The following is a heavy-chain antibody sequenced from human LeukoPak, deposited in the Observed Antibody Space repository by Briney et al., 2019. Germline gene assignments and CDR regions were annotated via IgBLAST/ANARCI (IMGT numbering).Heavy chain of an antibody. CDR1: GYTFTSYG. CDR3: ARDLEWLLSYYYMDV. J-gene: IGHJ6*03. CDR2: ISAYNGNT. Sequence: VKVSCKASGYTFTSYGISWVRQAPGQGLEWMGWISAYNGNTNYAQKLQGRVTMTTDTSTSTAYMELRSLRSDDTAVYYCARDLEWLLSYYYMDVWGKGTTVTVSS. V-gene: IGHV1-18*01. D-gene: IGHD3-3*01.